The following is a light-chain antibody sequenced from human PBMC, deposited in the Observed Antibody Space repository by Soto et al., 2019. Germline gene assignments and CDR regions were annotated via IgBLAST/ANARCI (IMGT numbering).Light chain of an antibody. CDR2: EVS. CDR1: SSEVGGYNY. V-gene: IGLV2-14*01. CDR3: SSYTSSSTLV. Sequence: QSALTQPASVSGSPGQSITISCTGTSSEVGGYNYVSWYQQHPGKAPKLMIYEVSNRPSGVSNRFSGSKSGNTASLTISGLQAEDEADYYCSSYTSSSTLVFGTGTNLTVL. J-gene: IGLJ1*01.